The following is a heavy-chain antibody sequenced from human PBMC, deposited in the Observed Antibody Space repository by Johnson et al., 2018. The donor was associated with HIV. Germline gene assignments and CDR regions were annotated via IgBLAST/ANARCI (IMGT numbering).Heavy chain of an antibody. D-gene: IGHD1-26*01. CDR3: ARADGLVGDRAFDI. CDR2: ISYDGSNK. Sequence: QMQLVESGGGVVQPGRSLRLSCAASGFTFSSYAMHWVRQAPGKWLEWVAVISYDGSNKYYADSVKGRFTISRDNSKNSLYLQMNSLRAEDTALYYCARADGLVGDRAFDIWGQGTMVTVSS. J-gene: IGHJ3*02. CDR1: GFTFSSYA. V-gene: IGHV3-30-3*01.